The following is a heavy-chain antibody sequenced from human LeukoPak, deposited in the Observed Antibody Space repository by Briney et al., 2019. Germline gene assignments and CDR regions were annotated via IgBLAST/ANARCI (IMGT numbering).Heavy chain of an antibody. D-gene: IGHD3/OR15-3a*01. V-gene: IGHV3-23*01. Sequence: GGSLRLSCAASGVTFTSYAMSWVPEAPRKGREWVSAISGIGGSTYFADSVRGGFTISRDNPKNTLYMQMNSLRADNTPVYCSAKLGLATRRLWFCVLWGGSTRLTLSS. J-gene: IGHJ2*01. CDR2: ISGIGGST. CDR3: AKLGLATRRLWFCVL. CDR1: GVTFTSYA.